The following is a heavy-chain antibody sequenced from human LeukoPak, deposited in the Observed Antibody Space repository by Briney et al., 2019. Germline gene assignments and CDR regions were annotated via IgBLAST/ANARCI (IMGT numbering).Heavy chain of an antibody. CDR3: ARDPGYSYVEFTFDY. CDR1: GYTFTGYY. Sequence: ASVKVSCKASGYTFTGYYMHWVRQAPGQGLEWMGWINPNSGGTNYAQKFQGRVTMTRDTSVSTAYMELSRLRSDDTAVYYCARDPGYSYVEFTFDYWGQGTLVTVSS. CDR2: INPNSGGT. D-gene: IGHD5-18*01. J-gene: IGHJ4*02. V-gene: IGHV1-2*02.